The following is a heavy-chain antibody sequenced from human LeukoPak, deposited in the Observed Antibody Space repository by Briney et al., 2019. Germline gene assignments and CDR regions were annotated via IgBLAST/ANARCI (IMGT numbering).Heavy chain of an antibody. Sequence: GGSLRLSCAASGFTVSSNYMSWVRQAPGKGLEWVSTMSGSGGGTYYADSVKGRFTISRDNSKNTLYLQMNSLRAEDTALYYCAAEGNRTYFDYWGQGTLVTVSS. CDR3: AAEGNRTYFDY. V-gene: IGHV3-23*01. J-gene: IGHJ4*02. CDR2: MSGSGGGT. D-gene: IGHD1-14*01. CDR1: GFTVSSNY.